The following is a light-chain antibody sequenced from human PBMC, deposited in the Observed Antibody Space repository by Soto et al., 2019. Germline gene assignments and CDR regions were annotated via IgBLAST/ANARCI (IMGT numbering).Light chain of an antibody. CDR1: SSNIGAGYD. Sequence: QSVLTQPPSVSGAPGQMVTISCTGSSSNIGAGYDVHWYQQLPGTAPKLLIYGNSNRPSGVPDRFSGSKSGTSAPLAITGLQAEDEADYYCQSYDSSLSGSNVFGTGTKVTVL. CDR2: GNS. V-gene: IGLV1-40*01. CDR3: QSYDSSLSGSNV. J-gene: IGLJ1*01.